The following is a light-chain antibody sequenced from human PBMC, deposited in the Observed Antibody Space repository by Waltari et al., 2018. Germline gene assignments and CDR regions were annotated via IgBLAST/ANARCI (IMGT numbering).Light chain of an antibody. CDR1: QSISSN. CDR2: EAS. CDR3: QQRTSWPLT. V-gene: IGKV3-11*01. J-gene: IGKJ4*01. Sequence: EIVLTQSPATLSLSPGERATLSCRASQSISSNLGWYQQKPGQAPRLLIHEASKRATGIPARFLGSGSCTDFTLTISSLEAEDFAVYYCQQRTSWPLTFGGGTRVEVK.